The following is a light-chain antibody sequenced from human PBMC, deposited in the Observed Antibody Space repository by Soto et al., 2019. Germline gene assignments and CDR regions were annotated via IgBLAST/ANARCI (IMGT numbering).Light chain of an antibody. CDR1: QSVSSH. J-gene: IGKJ3*01. CDR3: EHRSNWPPFT. V-gene: IGKV3-11*01. CDR2: DAS. Sequence: EIVLTQSPATLSLSPGERATLSCRASQSVSSHLAWYQHKPGQAPRLLIYDASNSATGIPARFSGSGSGTDFTLAISSLEPEDVAVYYCEHRSNWPPFTFGPGTKVDI.